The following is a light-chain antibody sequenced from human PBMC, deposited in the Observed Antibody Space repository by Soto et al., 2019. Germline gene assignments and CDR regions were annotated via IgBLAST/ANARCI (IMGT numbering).Light chain of an antibody. CDR3: SSYTSSSTLV. CDR2: EVS. V-gene: IGLV2-14*01. J-gene: IGLJ3*02. Sequence: VLAQPASVSGSPGQSITISCTGTTSDVGGYNYVSWYQQHPGKAPKLMIYEVSNRPSGVSNRFSGSKSDNTASLTISGLQAEDEADYYCSSYTSSSTLVFGGGTKVTVL. CDR1: TSDVGGYNY.